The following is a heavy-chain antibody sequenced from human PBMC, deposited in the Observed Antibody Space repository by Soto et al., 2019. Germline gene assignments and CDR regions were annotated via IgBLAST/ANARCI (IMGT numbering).Heavy chain of an antibody. Sequence: QVQLVESGGGVVQPGRSLRLSCAASGFTFSSYGMHWVRQAPGKGLEWVAVIWYDGSNKYYTDSVKGRFTISRDNSKNTLYLQMNSLRAEDTAVYYCARELMVYAIPDYFDYWGQGTLVTVSS. CDR2: IWYDGSNK. CDR3: ARELMVYAIPDYFDY. V-gene: IGHV3-33*01. D-gene: IGHD2-8*01. CDR1: GFTFSSYG. J-gene: IGHJ4*02.